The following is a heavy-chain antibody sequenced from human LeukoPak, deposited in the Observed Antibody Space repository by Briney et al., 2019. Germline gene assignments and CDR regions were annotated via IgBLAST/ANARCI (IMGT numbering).Heavy chain of an antibody. CDR3: ARDTSGGYIDAFYI. CDR1: GGSISSYY. CDR2: IYYSGST. D-gene: IGHD1-26*01. V-gene: IGHV4-59*01. J-gene: IGHJ3*02. Sequence: SETLSLTCTVSGGSISSYYWSWIRQPPGQGLEWIGDIYYSGSTNYNPSLKRRVTISVDTSKNQFSLKLSSLPDADTAVYYFARDTSGGYIDAFYIWRRAAMATDPS.